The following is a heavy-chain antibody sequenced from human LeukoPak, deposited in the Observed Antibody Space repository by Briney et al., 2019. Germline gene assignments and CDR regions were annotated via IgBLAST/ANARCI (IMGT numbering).Heavy chain of an antibody. CDR1: GFTFSSYA. V-gene: IGHV3-30*04. CDR3: ATGITYYDYVWGSYPYY. D-gene: IGHD3-16*02. CDR2: ISYDGSDK. Sequence: PGRSLRLSCAASGFTFSSYAMHWVRQAPGKGLEWVALISYDGSDKYYPDSVKGRFTISRDNSKNTLYLQMNSLRAEDTAVYYCATGITYYDYVWGSYPYYWGQGTLVTVSS. J-gene: IGHJ4*02.